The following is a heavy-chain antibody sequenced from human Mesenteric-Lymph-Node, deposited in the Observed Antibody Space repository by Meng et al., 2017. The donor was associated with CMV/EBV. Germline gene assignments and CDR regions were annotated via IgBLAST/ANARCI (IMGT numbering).Heavy chain of an antibody. V-gene: IGHV3-30*04. CDR3: ARAPERYFNYFDY. D-gene: IGHD3-9*01. CDR1: GFTFSSYD. J-gene: IGHJ4*02. CDR2: VSYDGTTQ. Sequence: CEASGFTFSSYDIHWVRQAPGKGLVWVAVVSYDGTTQNYADSVKGRFTISRDNSKNTLYLQMNSLRAEDTAVYYCARAPERYFNYFDYWGQGTLVTVSS.